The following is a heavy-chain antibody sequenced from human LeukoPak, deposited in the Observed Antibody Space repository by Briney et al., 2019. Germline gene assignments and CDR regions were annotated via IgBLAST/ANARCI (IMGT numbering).Heavy chain of an antibody. CDR2: IYYSGST. D-gene: IGHD6-13*01. V-gene: IGHV4-59*08. CDR3: ARHVKQQLMIYYFDY. CDR1: GGSFSGFY. Sequence: PSETLSLTCAVDGGSFSGFYWSWIRQPPGKGLEWIGYIYYSGSTNYNPSLKSRVTISVDTSKNQFSLKLSSVTAADTAVYYCARHVKQQLMIYYFDYWGQGTLVTVSS. J-gene: IGHJ4*02.